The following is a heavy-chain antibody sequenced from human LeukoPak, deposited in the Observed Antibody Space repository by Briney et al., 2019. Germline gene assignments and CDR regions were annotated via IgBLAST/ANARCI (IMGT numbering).Heavy chain of an antibody. J-gene: IGHJ4*02. CDR3: ARDPVFSDSSGYYFDY. Sequence: GGSLRLSCAASGFTFSSYGMHWVRQAPGKGLEWVAVIWYDGSNKYYADSVKGRFTISRDNSKNTLYLQMNSLRAEDTAVYYCARDPVFSDSSGYYFDYWGQGTLVTVSS. V-gene: IGHV3-33*01. CDR1: GFTFSSYG. CDR2: IWYDGSNK. D-gene: IGHD3-22*01.